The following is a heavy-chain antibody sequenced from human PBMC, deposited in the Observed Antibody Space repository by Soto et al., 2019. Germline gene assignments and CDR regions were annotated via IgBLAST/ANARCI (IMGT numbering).Heavy chain of an antibody. V-gene: IGHV4-34*01. D-gene: IGHD6-13*01. Sequence: SETLSLTCAVYGGSFSGYYWSWIRQPPGKGLEWIGEINHSGSTNYNLSLKSRVTISVDTSKNQFSLRLSSVTAADTAVYYCARTVPYSTLYMDVWGKGTTVTVSS. J-gene: IGHJ6*03. CDR3: ARTVPYSTLYMDV. CDR1: GGSFSGYY. CDR2: INHSGST.